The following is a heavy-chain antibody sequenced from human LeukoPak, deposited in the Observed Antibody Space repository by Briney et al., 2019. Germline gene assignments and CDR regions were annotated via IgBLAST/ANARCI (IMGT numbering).Heavy chain of an antibody. V-gene: IGHV4-38-2*02. CDR2: IYHSGST. Sequence: SETLSLTCTVSGYSISSGYYWGWIRQPPGKGLEWIGSIYHSGSTYYNPSLKSRVTISVDTSKNQFSLKLSSVTAADTAVYYCARGVYSYDILTGYYIGYYFDYWGQGTLVTVSS. D-gene: IGHD3-9*01. J-gene: IGHJ4*02. CDR3: ARGVYSYDILTGYYIGYYFDY. CDR1: GYSISSGYY.